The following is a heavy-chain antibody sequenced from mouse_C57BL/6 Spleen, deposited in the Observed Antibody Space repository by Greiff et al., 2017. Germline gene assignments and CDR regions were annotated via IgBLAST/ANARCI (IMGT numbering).Heavy chain of an antibody. Sequence: VQLQQSGAELVRPGASVKLSCTASGFNITDYYIHWVKQRPGQGLEWIGRIDPEDGGTEYAPKFPGKATMTADTSSNTAYLQLSRLTSEETAVYYGTKCDYGSSGGFAYWGQGTLVTVSA. V-gene: IGHV14-1*01. J-gene: IGHJ3*01. CDR3: TKCDYGSSGGFAY. CDR2: IDPEDGGT. CDR1: GFNITDYY. D-gene: IGHD1-1*01.